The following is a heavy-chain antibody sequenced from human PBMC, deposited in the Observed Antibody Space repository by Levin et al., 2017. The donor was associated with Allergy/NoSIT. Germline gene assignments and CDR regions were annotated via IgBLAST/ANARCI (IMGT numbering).Heavy chain of an antibody. V-gene: IGHV1-18*01. CDR2: ISPDDDST. Sequence: GESLKISCKASGHTFSKYGISWVRQAPGQGLEWMGWISPDDDSTNYAQRLQDRVTMTTDTSTTTTYMELRSLRSDDTAVYYCATLIGYSSTWHISGTSDYWGQGTLVTVSS. J-gene: IGHJ4*02. CDR1: GHTFSKYG. CDR3: ATLIGYSSTWHISGTSDY. D-gene: IGHD6-13*01.